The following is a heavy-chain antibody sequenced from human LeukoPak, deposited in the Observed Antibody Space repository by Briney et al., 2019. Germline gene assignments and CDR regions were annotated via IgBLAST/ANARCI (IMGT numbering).Heavy chain of an antibody. V-gene: IGHV3-23*01. Sequence: RGSLRLSCAASGFTFSSYAMSWVRQAPGKGLEWVSAISGSGGSTYYADSVKGRFMISRDNSKNTLYLQMNSLRVEDTAAYYCATDSMYSGNYGGFDYWGQGTLVTVSS. CDR2: ISGSGGST. D-gene: IGHD1-26*01. CDR1: GFTFSSYA. CDR3: ATDSMYSGNYGGFDY. J-gene: IGHJ4*02.